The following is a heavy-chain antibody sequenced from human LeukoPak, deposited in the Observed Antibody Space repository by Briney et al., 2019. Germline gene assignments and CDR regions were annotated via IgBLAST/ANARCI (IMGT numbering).Heavy chain of an antibody. D-gene: IGHD3-10*01. V-gene: IGHV4-34*01. CDR3: ARAKGGSGSYYGGYYYYYYHMDV. CDR1: GGSFSGYY. J-gene: IGHJ6*03. Sequence: SETLSLTCAVYGGSFSGYYWSWIRQPPGKGLEWIGEINHSGSTNYNPSLKSRVTISVDTSKNQFSLKRSSVTAADTAVYYCARAKGGSGSYYGGYYYYYYHMDVWGKGTTVTVSS. CDR2: INHSGST.